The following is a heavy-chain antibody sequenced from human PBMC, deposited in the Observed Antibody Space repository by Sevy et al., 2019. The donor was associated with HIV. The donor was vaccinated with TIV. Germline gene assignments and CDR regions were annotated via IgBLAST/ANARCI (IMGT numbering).Heavy chain of an antibody. CDR1: GYTFTSYT. Sequence: ASVKVSCKASGYTFTSYTMNWVRQAPGQGLEWMGWINTNTGNPTYAQGFTGRFVFSLDTTVSTAYLQISSLKAEDTAVYYRARDDDYDDYDWFDPWGQGTLVTVSS. CDR2: INTNTGNP. D-gene: IGHD4-17*01. J-gene: IGHJ5*02. V-gene: IGHV7-4-1*02. CDR3: ARDDDYDDYDWFDP.